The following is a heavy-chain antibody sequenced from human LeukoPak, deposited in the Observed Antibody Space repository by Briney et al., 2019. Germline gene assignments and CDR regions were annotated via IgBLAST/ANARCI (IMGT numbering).Heavy chain of an antibody. CDR3: AREVYYYGSGSLGLDAFDI. D-gene: IGHD3-10*01. J-gene: IGHJ3*02. CDR2: IYYSGST. Sequence: PSETLSLTCTVSGGSICSGDYYWSWIRQPPGKGLEWIGYIYYSGSTYYNPSLKSRVTISVDTSKNQFSLKLSSVTAADTAVYYCAREVYYYGSGSLGLDAFDIWGQGTMVTVSS. CDR1: GGSICSGDYY. V-gene: IGHV4-30-4*08.